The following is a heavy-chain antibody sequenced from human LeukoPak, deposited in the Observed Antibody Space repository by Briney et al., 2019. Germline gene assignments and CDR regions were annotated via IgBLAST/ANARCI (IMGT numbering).Heavy chain of an antibody. J-gene: IGHJ4*02. CDR3: ARGTMTTVTYYFDY. Sequence: SETLSLTCAVYGGSFSGYYWSWIRQPPGKGLEWIGEINHSGSTNYNPSLKSRDTISVDTSKNQFSLKLSSVTAADTAVYYCARGTMTTVTYYFDYWGQGTLVTVSS. CDR2: INHSGST. V-gene: IGHV4-34*01. CDR1: GGSFSGYY. D-gene: IGHD4-17*01.